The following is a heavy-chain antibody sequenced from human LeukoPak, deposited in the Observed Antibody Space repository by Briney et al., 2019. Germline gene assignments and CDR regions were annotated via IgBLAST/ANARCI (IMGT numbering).Heavy chain of an antibody. V-gene: IGHV4-31*03. CDR1: GGSISSGDYY. CDR3: ARTTVTTRTAFDI. CDR2: IYYTGIT. J-gene: IGHJ3*02. D-gene: IGHD4-17*01. Sequence: SETLSLTCTVSGGSISSGDYYWSWIRQHPGKGLEWIGYIYYTGITYYNPSLKSRVTISLDTSKNQFSLKLSSMTAADTAVYYCARTTVTTRTAFDIWGQGTMVTVSS.